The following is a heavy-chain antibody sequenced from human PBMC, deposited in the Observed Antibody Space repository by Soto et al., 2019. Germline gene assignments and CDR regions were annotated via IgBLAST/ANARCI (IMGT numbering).Heavy chain of an antibody. V-gene: IGHV3-48*03. CDR1: GFTFSTSE. Sequence: EVQLVESGGGLIQPGGSLRLSCAASGFTFSTSEMYWVRQAPGQGLEWVSYIHPSGQPIFYADSVKGRFTISRDNAKNSLYLQMSSLRAEDSAVYYCARRASRWGQGTMVTVSS. J-gene: IGHJ3*01. D-gene: IGHD1-26*01. CDR2: IHPSGQPI. CDR3: ARRASR.